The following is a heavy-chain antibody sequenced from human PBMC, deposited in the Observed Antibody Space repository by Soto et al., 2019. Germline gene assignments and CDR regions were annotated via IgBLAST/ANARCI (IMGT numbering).Heavy chain of an antibody. CDR2: INAGNGNT. CDR1: GYTFTSYA. V-gene: IGHV1-3*01. J-gene: IGHJ4*02. Sequence: QVQLVQSGAEVKKPGASVKVSCKASGYTFTSYAMHWVRQAPGQRLEWMGWINAGNGNTKYSQKFQGRVTITRDTSASTAYMELSSLRSEDTAVYYCARESHPKYYYDSSGYPPGYWGQGTLVTVSS. D-gene: IGHD3-22*01. CDR3: ARESHPKYYYDSSGYPPGY.